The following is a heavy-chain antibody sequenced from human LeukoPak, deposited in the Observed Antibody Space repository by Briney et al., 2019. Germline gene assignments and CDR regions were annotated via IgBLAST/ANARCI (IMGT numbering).Heavy chain of an antibody. Sequence: GRSLRLSCAASGFTFSSYAMHWVRQAPGKGLEWVAVISYDGSNKYYADSVKGRFTISRDNSKNTLYLQMDSLRAEDTAVYYCARDKQGPDYWGQGTLVTVSS. D-gene: IGHD6-19*01. CDR3: ARDKQGPDY. J-gene: IGHJ4*02. V-gene: IGHV3-30-3*01. CDR1: GFTFSSYA. CDR2: ISYDGSNK.